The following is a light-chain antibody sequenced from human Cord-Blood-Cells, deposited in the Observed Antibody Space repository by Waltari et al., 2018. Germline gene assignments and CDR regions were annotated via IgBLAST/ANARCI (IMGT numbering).Light chain of an antibody. J-gene: IGKJ2*01. Sequence: EIVLTQSPATLSLSPGERATLSCRASQSVSSYLAWYQQKPGQAPRLLIYDASNRATGIPARFSGSGSGTDFTLTISSLEPEDFAVYYCMQGIHPPGYTFGQGTKLEIK. V-gene: IGKV3-11*01. CDR3: MQGIHPPGYT. CDR1: QSVSSY. CDR2: DAS.